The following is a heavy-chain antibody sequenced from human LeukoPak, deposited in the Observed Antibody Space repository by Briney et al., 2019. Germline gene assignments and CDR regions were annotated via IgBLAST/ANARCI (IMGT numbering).Heavy chain of an antibody. CDR3: ARGGGAYYDILTGPDYYYYMDV. Sequence: GGSLRLSCAASGFTFSSYGMHWVRQAPGKGLEWVAFIRYDGSNKYYADSVKGRFTISRDNSKNTLYLQMNSLRAEDTAVYYCARGGGAYYDILTGPDYYYYMDVWGKGTTVTISS. CDR1: GFTFSSYG. J-gene: IGHJ6*03. V-gene: IGHV3-30*02. CDR2: IRYDGSNK. D-gene: IGHD3-9*01.